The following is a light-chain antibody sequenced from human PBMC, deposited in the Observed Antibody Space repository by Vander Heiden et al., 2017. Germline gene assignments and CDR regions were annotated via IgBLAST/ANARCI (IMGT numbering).Light chain of an antibody. CDR3: AAWDDRLNGPV. CDR1: SSNIGSNN. CDR2: NDS. J-gene: IGLJ3*02. Sequence: QSVLPHPPSASWTPVQSVTISCSGSSSNIGSNNVNWYQQLPGTAPKLLIYNDSERPSGVPDRFSGSRSGTTASLAISGLQSEDEADYYCAAWDDRLNGPVFGGGTKLTVL. V-gene: IGLV1-44*01.